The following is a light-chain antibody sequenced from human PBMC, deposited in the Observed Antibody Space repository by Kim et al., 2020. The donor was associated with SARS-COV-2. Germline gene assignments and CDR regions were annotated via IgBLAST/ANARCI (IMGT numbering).Light chain of an antibody. CDR2: ATS. Sequence: EIVMTQSPATLSVSPGERATLSCRASQSISNNLAWYQQKPGQPPRLLIYATSTRATGIPARFSGSGSGTEFILTISSLQSEDFAVYFCQHYDNWPYTFGQGTKLEI. V-gene: IGKV3-15*01. CDR3: QHYDNWPYT. CDR1: QSISNN. J-gene: IGKJ2*01.